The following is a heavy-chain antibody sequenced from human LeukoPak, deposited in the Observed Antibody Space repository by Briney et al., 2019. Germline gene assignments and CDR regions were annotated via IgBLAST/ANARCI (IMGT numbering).Heavy chain of an antibody. D-gene: IGHD2-15*01. CDR2: IKQDGSEK. CDR3: ARSGGYCSGGSCYSYYYYYYMDV. J-gene: IGHJ6*03. CDR1: GFTFSSYW. V-gene: IGHV3-7*01. Sequence: GGSLRLSCAASGFTFSSYWMSWVRQAPGKGLERVANIKQDGSEKYYVDSVKGRFTISRDNAKNSLYLQMNSLRAEDTAVYYCARSGGYCSGGSCYSYYYYYYMDVWGKGTTVTVSS.